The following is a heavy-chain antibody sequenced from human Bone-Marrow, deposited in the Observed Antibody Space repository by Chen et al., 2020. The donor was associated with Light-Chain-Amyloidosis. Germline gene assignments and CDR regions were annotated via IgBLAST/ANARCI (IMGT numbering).Heavy chain of an antibody. CDR1: GYTFTSYD. Sequence: QVQLVQSGAEVKKPGASVKVSCKAPGYTFTSYDINWVRQATGQGLEWMGWMNPNSGNTGYAQKFQGRVTMTRNTSISTAYMELSSLRSEDTAVYYCARGGITIFGVVIGRYYYMDVWGKGTTVTVSS. CDR3: ARGGITIFGVVIGRYYYMDV. J-gene: IGHJ6*03. CDR2: MNPNSGNT. V-gene: IGHV1-8*01. D-gene: IGHD3-3*01.